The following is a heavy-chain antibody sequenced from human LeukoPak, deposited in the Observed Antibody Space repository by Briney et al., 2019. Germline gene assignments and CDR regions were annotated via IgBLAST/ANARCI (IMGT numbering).Heavy chain of an antibody. Sequence: SETLSLTCAVYGGSFSGYYWSWIRQPPGKGLEWIGEINHSGSTNYNPSLKSRVTISVDTSKNQFSLKLSSVTAADTAAYYCRRYCSSTSCPDYWGQGTLVTVSS. D-gene: IGHD2-2*01. V-gene: IGHV4-34*01. CDR3: RRYCSSTSCPDY. CDR1: GGSFSGYY. J-gene: IGHJ4*02. CDR2: INHSGST.